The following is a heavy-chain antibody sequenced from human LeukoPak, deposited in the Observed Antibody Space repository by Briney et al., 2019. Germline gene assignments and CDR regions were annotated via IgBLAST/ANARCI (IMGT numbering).Heavy chain of an antibody. Sequence: RASVKVSCKASGYTFTSYAMNWVRQAPGQGLEWMGIINPSVDSTRYAQKFQGRVTMTKDTSTNTVYMHLSSLSSDDTAVYYCARAYYESSAYRHAVYFDYWGQGTLVTVSS. V-gene: IGHV1-46*01. J-gene: IGHJ4*02. CDR2: INPSVDST. D-gene: IGHD3-22*01. CDR1: GYTFTSYA. CDR3: ARAYYESSAYRHAVYFDY.